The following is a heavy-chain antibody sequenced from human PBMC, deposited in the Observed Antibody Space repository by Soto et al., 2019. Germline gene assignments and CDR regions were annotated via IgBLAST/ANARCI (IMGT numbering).Heavy chain of an antibody. CDR1: GFTFSSYA. V-gene: IGHV3-23*01. CDR3: AKVWYSSSSRWFEP. Sequence: EVQLLESGGGLVQPGGSLRLSCAASGFTFSSYAMSWVRQAPGKGLEWVSAISGSGGSTYYADSVKGRFTISRDNSKNTLYLQMHRLRAEDTAVYYCAKVWYSSSSRWFEPWGQGTLVTVSS. J-gene: IGHJ5*02. CDR2: ISGSGGST. D-gene: IGHD6-6*01.